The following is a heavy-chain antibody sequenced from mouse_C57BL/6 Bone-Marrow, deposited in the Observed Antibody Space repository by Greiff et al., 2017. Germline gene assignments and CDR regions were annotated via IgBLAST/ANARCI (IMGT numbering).Heavy chain of an antibody. V-gene: IGHV1-64*01. CDR3: ARSEDYYGCFDY. CDR2: IHPNSGST. CDR1: GYTFTSYW. Sequence: QVQLKQPGAELVKPGASVKLSCKASGYTFTSYWMHWVKQRPGQGLEWIGMIHPNSGSTNYNEKFKSKATLTVDKSSSTAYMQLSSLTSEDSAVYYCARSEDYYGCFDYWGQGTTLTVSS. J-gene: IGHJ2*01. D-gene: IGHD1-1*01.